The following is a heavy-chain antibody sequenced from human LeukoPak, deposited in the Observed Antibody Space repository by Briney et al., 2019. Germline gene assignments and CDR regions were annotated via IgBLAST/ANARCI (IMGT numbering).Heavy chain of an antibody. D-gene: IGHD1-26*01. V-gene: IGHV4-39*01. J-gene: IGHJ4*02. Sequence: SETLSLTCTVSGGSISSGDYYWSWIRQPPGKGLEWIGSIYYSGSTYYNPSLKSRVTISVDTSKNQFSLKLSSVTAADTAVYYCARHGSYSGSYLDYWGQGTLVTVSS. CDR3: ARHGSYSGSYLDY. CDR1: GGSISSGDYY. CDR2: IYYSGST.